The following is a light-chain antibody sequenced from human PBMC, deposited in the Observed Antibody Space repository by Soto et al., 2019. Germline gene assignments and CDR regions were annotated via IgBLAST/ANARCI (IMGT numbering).Light chain of an antibody. CDR3: GTWDSSLSAYV. CDR2: DNN. J-gene: IGLJ1*01. Sequence: QSVLTQPPSVSAAPGQKVPISCSGSSSNIGNNYVSWYQQLPGTAPKLLIYDNNKRPSGIPDRFSGSKSGTSATLGITGLQTGDEADYYCGTWDSSLSAYVFGTRTKLTVL. V-gene: IGLV1-51*01. CDR1: SSNIGNNY.